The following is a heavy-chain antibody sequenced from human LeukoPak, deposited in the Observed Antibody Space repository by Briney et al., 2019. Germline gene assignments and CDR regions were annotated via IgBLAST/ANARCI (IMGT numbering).Heavy chain of an antibody. CDR3: AGGLGYSRPLYWSRLRVPGLFGP. V-gene: IGHV4-34*01. D-gene: IGHD2-8*02. CDR2: INHSGST. CDR1: GGSFSGYY. J-gene: IGHJ5*02. Sequence: SETLSLTCAVYGGSFSGYYWSWIRQPPGKGLEWIGEINHSGSTNYNPSLKSRVTISVDTSKNQFSLKLSSVTAADTAVYYCAGGLGYSRPLYWSRLRVPGLFGPWGQGTLVTVSS.